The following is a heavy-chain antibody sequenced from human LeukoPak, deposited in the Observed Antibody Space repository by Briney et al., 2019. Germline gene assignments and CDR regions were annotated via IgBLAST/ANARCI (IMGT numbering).Heavy chain of an antibody. D-gene: IGHD2-15*01. J-gene: IGHJ4*02. CDR3: ARKNVVVVAATLLNYFDY. CDR2: IYHSGST. CDR1: GYSISSGYY. Sequence: PSETLSLTCTVSGYSISSGYYWAWIRQPPGKGLEWIGSIYHSGSTYYNPSLKSRVTISVDTSKNQFSLKLSSVTAADTAVYYCARKNVVVVAATLLNYFDYWGQGTQVTVSS. V-gene: IGHV4-38-2*02.